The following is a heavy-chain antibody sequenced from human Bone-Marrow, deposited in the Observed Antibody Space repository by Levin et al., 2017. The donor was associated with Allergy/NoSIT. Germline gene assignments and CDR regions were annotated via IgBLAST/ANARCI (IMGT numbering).Heavy chain of an antibody. CDR3: AKKQGGTTGFSFDV. CDR2: ITGGGSDT. D-gene: IGHD1/OR15-1a*01. CDR1: GFTFSEYA. Sequence: GGSLRLSCAASGFTFSEYAMTWVRQAPGKGLEWVSVITGGGSDTYYGDSVKGRFTVSRDNSKNTLYLELNGLRADDTAVYYCAKKQGGTTGFSFDVWGQGTMVTVSS. V-gene: IGHV3-23*01. J-gene: IGHJ3*01.